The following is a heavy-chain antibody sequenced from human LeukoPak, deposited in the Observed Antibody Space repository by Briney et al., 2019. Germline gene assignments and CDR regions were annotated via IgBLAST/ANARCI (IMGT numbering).Heavy chain of an antibody. J-gene: IGHJ4*02. CDR3: TTDQSHRGYDPGYFDY. Sequence: PGGSLRLSCAASGFTSSNAWMSWVRQAPGKGLEWVGRIKSKTDGGTTDYAAPVKGRFTISRDDSKNTLYLQMNSLKTEDTAVYYCTTDQSHRGYDPGYFDYWGQGTLVTVSS. D-gene: IGHD5-12*01. V-gene: IGHV3-15*01. CDR2: IKSKTDGGTT. CDR1: GFTSSNAW.